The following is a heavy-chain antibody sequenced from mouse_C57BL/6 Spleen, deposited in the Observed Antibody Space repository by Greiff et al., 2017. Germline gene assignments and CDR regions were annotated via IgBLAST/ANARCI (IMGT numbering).Heavy chain of an antibody. CDR1: GYTFTSYT. J-gene: IGHJ4*01. D-gene: IGHD2-5*01. CDR2: INPSSGYT. Sequence: VQGVESGAELARPGASVKMSCKASGYTFTSYTMHWVKQRPGQGLEWIGYINPSSGYTKYNQKFKDKATLTADKSSSTAYMQLSSLTSEDSAVYYCARDYSNYYYAMDYWGQGTSVTVSS. V-gene: IGHV1-4*01. CDR3: ARDYSNYYYAMDY.